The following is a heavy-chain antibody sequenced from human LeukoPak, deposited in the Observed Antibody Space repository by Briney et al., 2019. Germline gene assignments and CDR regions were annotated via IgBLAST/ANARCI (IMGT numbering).Heavy chain of an antibody. D-gene: IGHD1-1*01. Sequence: SETLSLTCTVSGGSISSYYWSWIRQPPGKGLEWIGYIYYSGSTNYNPSLKSRVTISVDTSKNQFSLKLSSVTAADTAVYYCASEVRTGTPVGDNWFDPWGQGTLVTVSS. CDR3: ASEVRTGTPVGDNWFDP. J-gene: IGHJ5*02. CDR2: IYYSGST. CDR1: GGSISSYY. V-gene: IGHV4-59*01.